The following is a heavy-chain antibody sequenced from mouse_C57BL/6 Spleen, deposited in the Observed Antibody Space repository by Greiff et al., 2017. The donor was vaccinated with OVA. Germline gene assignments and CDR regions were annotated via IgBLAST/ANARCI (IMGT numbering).Heavy chain of an antibody. CDR3: ARMSGSPYYFDY. Sequence: QVQLQQPGAELVKPGASVKLSCKASGYTFTSYWMQWVKQRPGQGLEWIGEIDPSDSYTNYNQKFKGKATLTVDTSSSTAYMQLSSLTSEDSAVYYCARMSGSPYYFDYWGQGTTLTVSS. CDR2: IDPSDSYT. CDR1: GYTFTSYW. D-gene: IGHD1-1*01. V-gene: IGHV1-50*01. J-gene: IGHJ2*01.